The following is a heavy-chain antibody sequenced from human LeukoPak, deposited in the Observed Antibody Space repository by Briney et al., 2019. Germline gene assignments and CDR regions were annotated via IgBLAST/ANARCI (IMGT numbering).Heavy chain of an antibody. CDR2: IYHSGST. V-gene: IGHV4-38-2*02. D-gene: IGHD3-9*01. CDR1: SYSIGSDYY. J-gene: IGHJ4*02. CDR3: ARVMSAYYDILTGYYITEYYFDY. Sequence: SETLSLTCTVSSYSIGSDYYWGWIRQPPGKGLEWIGSIYHSGSTYYNPSLKSRVTISVDTSKNQFSLKLSSVTAADTAVYYCARVMSAYYDILTGYYITEYYFDYWGQGTLVTVSS.